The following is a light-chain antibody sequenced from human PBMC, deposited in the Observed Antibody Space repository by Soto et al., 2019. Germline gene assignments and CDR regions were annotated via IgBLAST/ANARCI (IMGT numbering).Light chain of an antibody. CDR1: SSDVGGYNY. J-gene: IGLJ2*01. V-gene: IGLV2-14*01. Sequence: QSALTQPASVSGSPGQSITISCTATSSDVGGYNYVSWYQQHPGKAPKLMIYDVSNRPSGVSNRFSGSKSCNTASLTISGLQAEDEADYYCISYSSSSTLVFGGGTKVTVL. CDR3: ISYSSSSTLV. CDR2: DVS.